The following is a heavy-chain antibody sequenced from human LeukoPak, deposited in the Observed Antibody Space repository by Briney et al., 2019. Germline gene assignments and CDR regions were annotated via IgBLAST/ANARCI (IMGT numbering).Heavy chain of an antibody. V-gene: IGHV1-69*06. CDR3: ARIRITIFGVVIKRGGGWFDP. J-gene: IGHJ5*02. D-gene: IGHD3-3*01. CDR1: GGTFSSYA. CDR2: IIPIFGTA. Sequence: SVKVSCKASGGTFSSYAISWVRQAPGQGLEWTGGIIPIFGTANYAQKFQGRVTITADKSTSTAYMELSSLRSEDTAVYYCARIRITIFGVVIKRGGGWFDPWGQGTLVTVSS.